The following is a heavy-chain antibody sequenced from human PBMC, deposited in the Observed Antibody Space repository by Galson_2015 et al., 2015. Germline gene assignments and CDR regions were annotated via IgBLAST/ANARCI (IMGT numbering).Heavy chain of an antibody. CDR2: IWYDGSNK. D-gene: IGHD3-9*01. V-gene: IGHV3-33*01. CDR1: GFTFSSYG. CDR3: ARSYDILTGSQNFYFDY. Sequence: SLRLSCAASGFTFSSYGMHWVRQAPGKGLEWVAVIWYDGSNKYYADSVKGRFTISRDNSKNTLYLQMNSLRAEDTAVYYCARSYDILTGSQNFYFDYWGQGTLVTVSS. J-gene: IGHJ4*02.